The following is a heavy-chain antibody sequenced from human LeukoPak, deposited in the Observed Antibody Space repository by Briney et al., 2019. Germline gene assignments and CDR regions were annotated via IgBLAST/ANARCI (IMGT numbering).Heavy chain of an antibody. D-gene: IGHD3-10*01. CDR1: GFTFSNYA. V-gene: IGHV3-23*01. Sequence: GGSLRLSCAASGFTFSNYAMSWVRQAPGKGLEWVSAISGCGGSTYYADSVKGQFTISRDNSKNTLYLQMNSLRAEDTAVYYCAKETGVLLWFGEADYWGQGTLVTVSS. CDR3: AKETGVLLWFGEADY. J-gene: IGHJ4*02. CDR2: ISGCGGST.